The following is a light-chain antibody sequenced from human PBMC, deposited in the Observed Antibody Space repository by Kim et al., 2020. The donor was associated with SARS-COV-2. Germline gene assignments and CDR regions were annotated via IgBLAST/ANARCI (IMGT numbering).Light chain of an antibody. CDR1: QSVSSSY. J-gene: IGKJ2*01. CDR2: GAS. Sequence: WAPGERATLSCRASQSVSSSYLAWYQQKPGQAPRLLIYGASSRATGIPDRFSGSGSGTDFTLTISRLEPEDFAVYYCQQYGSSYTFGQGTKLEI. V-gene: IGKV3-20*01. CDR3: QQYGSSYT.